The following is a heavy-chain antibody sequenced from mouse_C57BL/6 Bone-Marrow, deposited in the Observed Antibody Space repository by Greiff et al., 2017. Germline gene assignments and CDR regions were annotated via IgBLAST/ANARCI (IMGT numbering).Heavy chain of an antibody. CDR1: GYSITSGYD. V-gene: IGHV3-1*01. CDR3: ARGRGYYCDY. J-gene: IGHJ2*01. CDR2: ISYSGST. Sequence: EVQLVESGPGMVKPSQSLSLTCTVTGYSITSGYDWHWIRHFPGNKLEWMGYISYSGSTNYNPSLKSRISITHDTSKNHFFLKLNSVTTEDTATYYCARGRGYYCDYWGQGTTLTVSS.